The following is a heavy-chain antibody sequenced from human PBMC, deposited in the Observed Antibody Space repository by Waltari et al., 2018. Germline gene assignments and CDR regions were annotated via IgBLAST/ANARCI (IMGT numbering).Heavy chain of an antibody. Sequence: EVQLVQSGAEVKKPGESLKISCKGSGYSFTSYWIGWVRQMPGKGLEWMGFLYPCDSYTRYSPSFQGQVPISADKSISTAYLQWSSLKASDTAMYYCARQYYYDSSGYSPYYFDYWGQGTLVTVSS. CDR1: GYSFTSYW. J-gene: IGHJ4*02. D-gene: IGHD3-22*01. V-gene: IGHV5-51*01. CDR3: ARQYYYDSSGYSPYYFDY. CDR2: LYPCDSYT.